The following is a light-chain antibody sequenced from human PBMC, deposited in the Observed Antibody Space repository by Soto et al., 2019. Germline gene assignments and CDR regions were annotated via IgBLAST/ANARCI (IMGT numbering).Light chain of an antibody. Sequence: QAVVTQPPSASGSPGQSVTISCTGTSSDVGGYNSVSWYQQHPGKAPKLLIYDVSKRPSGVPERFSGSKSGNTASLTVSGLQAEDEADYYCSSYAGSNNRVFVGGTKLTVL. CDR1: SSDVGGYNS. CDR2: DVS. CDR3: SSYAGSNNRV. J-gene: IGLJ3*02. V-gene: IGLV2-8*01.